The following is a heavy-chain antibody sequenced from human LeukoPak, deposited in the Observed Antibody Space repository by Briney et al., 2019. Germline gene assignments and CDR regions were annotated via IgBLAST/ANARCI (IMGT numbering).Heavy chain of an antibody. CDR1: GGTFSSSA. Sequence: SVKVSCKASGGTFSSSAISWVRQAPGQGLEWMGRIIPIFGTANYAQTFQGRVTITTEESPSTAYMELSSLRSEDTAVYYCARGGAIGGYYMDVWGKGTSVTVSS. CDR2: IIPIFGTA. J-gene: IGHJ6*03. V-gene: IGHV1-69*05. CDR3: ARGGAIGGYYMDV. D-gene: IGHD2-2*02.